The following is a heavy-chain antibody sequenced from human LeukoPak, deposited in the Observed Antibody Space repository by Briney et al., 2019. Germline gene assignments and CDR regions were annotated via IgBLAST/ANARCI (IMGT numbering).Heavy chain of an antibody. CDR2: ISAYNGNT. V-gene: IGHV1-18*01. D-gene: IGHD2-2*02. J-gene: IGHJ4*02. CDR3: ARDIVVVPAAIRAVDY. Sequence: ASVKVSCKASGYTFTSYGISWVRQAPGQGLEWMGWISAYNGNTNYAQKLQGRVTMTTDTSTSTAYMELRSLRSDDTAVYYCARDIVVVPAAIRAVDYWGQGTLVTVSS. CDR1: GYTFTSYG.